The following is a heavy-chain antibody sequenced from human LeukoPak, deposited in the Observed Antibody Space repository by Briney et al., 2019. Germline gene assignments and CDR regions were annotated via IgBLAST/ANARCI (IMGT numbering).Heavy chain of an antibody. CDR2: IWYDGSNK. Sequence: PGGSLRLSCVASGFTFSSYGMHWVRQAPGKGLEWVAVIWYDGSNKYYADSVKGRFTISRDNSKNTLYLQMNSLRAEDTAVYYCARDYYDSSGIPYYYYGMDVWGQGTTVIVSS. CDR3: ARDYYDSSGIPYYYYGMDV. J-gene: IGHJ6*02. V-gene: IGHV3-33*01. D-gene: IGHD3-22*01. CDR1: GFTFSSYG.